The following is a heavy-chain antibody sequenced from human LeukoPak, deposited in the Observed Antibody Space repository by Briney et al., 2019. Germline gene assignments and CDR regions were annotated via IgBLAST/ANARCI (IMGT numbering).Heavy chain of an antibody. CDR2: ISRDGGST. D-gene: IGHD3-22*01. J-gene: IGHJ4*02. V-gene: IGHV3-43*02. Sequence: GGSLRLSCAASGFTFDDYAMHWVRQAPGKGLEWVSLISRDGGSTYYADSVKGRFTISRDNSKNSLYLQMNSLRTEDTALYYCAKDVSFFYYDSSGYYPSVFDYWGQGTLVTVSS. CDR1: GFTFDDYA. CDR3: AKDVSFFYYDSSGYYPSVFDY.